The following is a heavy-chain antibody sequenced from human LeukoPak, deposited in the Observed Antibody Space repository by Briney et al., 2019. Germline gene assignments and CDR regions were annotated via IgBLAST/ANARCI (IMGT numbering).Heavy chain of an antibody. CDR1: GFTFSSYG. CDR3: TTDLITNWRGDY. J-gene: IGHJ4*02. D-gene: IGHD1-1*01. CDR2: IRYDGSNK. V-gene: IGHV3-30*02. Sequence: GGSLRLSCAASGFTFSSYGMHWVRQAPGKGLEWVAFIRYDGSNKYYADSVKGRFTISRDNSKNTLYLQMNSLKTEDTAVYYCTTDLITNWRGDYWGQGTLVTVSS.